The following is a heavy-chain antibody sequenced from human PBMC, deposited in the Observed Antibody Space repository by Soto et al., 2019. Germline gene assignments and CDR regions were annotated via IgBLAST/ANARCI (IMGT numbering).Heavy chain of an antibody. J-gene: IGHJ4*02. Sequence: QVQLQESGPGLVKPSQTLSLTCTVSGGSISSGGYYWSWIRQHPGKGLEWIGYIYYSGSTYYNYYNPSLKSRVTISGDTSKNQFSLKLSSVTAAATAVYYCARTPLLWGQGTLVTVSS. CDR2: IYYSGSTYYN. D-gene: IGHD1-26*01. CDR1: GGSISSGGYY. V-gene: IGHV4-31*03. CDR3: ARTPLL.